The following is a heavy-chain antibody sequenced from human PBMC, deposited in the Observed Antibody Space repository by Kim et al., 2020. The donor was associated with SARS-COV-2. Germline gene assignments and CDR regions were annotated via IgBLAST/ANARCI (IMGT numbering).Heavy chain of an antibody. CDR1: GYTFTSYY. CDR2: INPSGGST. V-gene: IGHV1-46*01. D-gene: IGHD3-10*01. Sequence: ASVKVSCKASGYTFTSYYMHWVRQAPGQGLEWMGIINPSGGSTSYAQKFQGRVTMTRDTSTSTVYMELSSLRSEDTAVYYCARAGGALYGSGSHDPDWFDPWGQGTLITVSS. J-gene: IGHJ5*02. CDR3: ARAGGALYGSGSHDPDWFDP.